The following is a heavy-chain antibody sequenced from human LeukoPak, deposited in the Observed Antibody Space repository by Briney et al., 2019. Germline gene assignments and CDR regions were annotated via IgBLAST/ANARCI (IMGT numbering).Heavy chain of an antibody. D-gene: IGHD5-18*01. CDR3: AKDSSYIQAYMDV. V-gene: IGHV3-7*03. J-gene: IGHJ6*03. CDR2: IKQDGSEE. Sequence: PGGSLRLSCATSGFTFSSFWMTWVRQAPGKGLEWVAKIKQDGSEEYYVDSVKGRFTIPRDNSKNTLYLQMNSLRAEDTAVYYCAKDSSYIQAYMDVWGKGTTVTISS. CDR1: GFTFSSFW.